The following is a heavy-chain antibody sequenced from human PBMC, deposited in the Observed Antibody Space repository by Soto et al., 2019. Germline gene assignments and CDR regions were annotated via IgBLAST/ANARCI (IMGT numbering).Heavy chain of an antibody. Sequence: SETLSLTCTVSGGSVSSGSYYWSWIRQPPGKGLEWIGYIYYSGSTNYNPSLKSRVTISVDTSKNQFSLKLSSVTAADTAVYYCARGSKIYSYGSYYYDYWCQGTLVTDS. CDR2: IYYSGST. D-gene: IGHD5-18*01. J-gene: IGHJ4*02. CDR3: ARGSKIYSYGSYYYDY. CDR1: GGSVSSGSYY. V-gene: IGHV4-61*01.